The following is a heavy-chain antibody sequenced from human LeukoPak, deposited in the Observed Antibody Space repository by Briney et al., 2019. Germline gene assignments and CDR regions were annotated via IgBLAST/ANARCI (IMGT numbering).Heavy chain of an antibody. CDR3: ARDGTGYDILTPNWFDP. CDR1: GYSISSGYY. J-gene: IGHJ5*02. Sequence: SETLSLTCIVSGYSISSGYYWGWIRQPPGKGLEWIGSIYHGGRTYYNPSLKSRVTISVDTSKNQFSLKLSSVTAADTAVYYCARDGTGYDILTPNWFDPWGQGTLVTVSS. V-gene: IGHV4-38-2*02. D-gene: IGHD3-9*01. CDR2: IYHGGRT.